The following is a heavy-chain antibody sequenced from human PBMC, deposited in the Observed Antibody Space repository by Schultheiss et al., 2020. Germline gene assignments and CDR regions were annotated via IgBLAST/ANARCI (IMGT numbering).Heavy chain of an antibody. CDR3: ARDSNYYDRVGFDY. D-gene: IGHD3-22*01. Sequence: GGSLRLSCAASGFTFDDYAMHWVRQAPGKGLEWVSGISWNSGSIGYADSVKGRFTISRDNAKNSLYLQMNSLRAEDTALYYCARDSNYYDRVGFDYWGQGTLVTVFS. CDR1: GFTFDDYA. CDR2: ISWNSGSI. V-gene: IGHV3-9*01. J-gene: IGHJ4*02.